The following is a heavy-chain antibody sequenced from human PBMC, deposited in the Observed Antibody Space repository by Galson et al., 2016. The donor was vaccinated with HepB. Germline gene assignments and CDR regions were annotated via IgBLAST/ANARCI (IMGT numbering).Heavy chain of an antibody. CDR1: GDSVSSDSAA. Sequence: CAISGDSVSSDSAAWNWIRQSPSRGLEWLGRTYYRFKWYNEYAASVKSRITINTDTSKNQFSLQLNSVTPEDTAVYYCARDALGYCSGHNCAVDAFDIWGQGTVVTVSS. CDR2: TYYRFKWYN. CDR3: ARDALGYCSGHNCAVDAFDI. J-gene: IGHJ3*02. V-gene: IGHV6-1*01. D-gene: IGHD2-15*01.